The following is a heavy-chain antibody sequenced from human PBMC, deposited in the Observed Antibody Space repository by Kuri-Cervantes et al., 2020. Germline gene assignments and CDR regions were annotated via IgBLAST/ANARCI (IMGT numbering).Heavy chain of an antibody. D-gene: IGHD5-12*01. V-gene: IGHV3-30*19. CDR2: ISYDGSNK. CDR3: ARKWLRSPPDS. J-gene: IGHJ4*02. Sequence: LSLTCAASGFTSSSYGMHWVRQAPGKGLEWVAVISYDGSNKYYADSVKGRFTISRDNSKNTPYLQMNSLRAEDTAVYYCARKWLRSPPDSWGQGTLVTVSS. CDR1: GFTSSSYG.